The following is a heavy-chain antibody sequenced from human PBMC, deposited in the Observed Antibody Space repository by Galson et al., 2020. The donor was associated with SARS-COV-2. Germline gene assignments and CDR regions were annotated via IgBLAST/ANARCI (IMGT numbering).Heavy chain of an antibody. Sequence: GGSLRLSCAVSGFSVGSTYMSWVRQAPGKGLELVSLLYSGGSTDNANSVKGRFTISRDNSMNTLFLQMNSLRAEDTAMYYCARGQWMLDYWGQGVLVTVSS. CDR1: GFSVGSTY. CDR3: ARGQWMLDY. CDR2: LYSGGST. D-gene: IGHD6-19*01. V-gene: IGHV3-53*01. J-gene: IGHJ4*02.